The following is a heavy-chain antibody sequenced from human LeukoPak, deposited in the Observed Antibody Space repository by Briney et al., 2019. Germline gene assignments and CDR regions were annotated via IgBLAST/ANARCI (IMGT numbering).Heavy chain of an antibody. D-gene: IGHD3-22*01. J-gene: IGHJ4*02. Sequence: SETLSLTCTVSGGSISSYYWSWIRQPPGKGLEWIGRIYTSGSTNYNPSLKSRVTISVDTSKNQFSLKLSSVTAADTAVYYCARDGWNYYDSSGYSLIWGQGTLVTVSS. CDR3: ARDGWNYYDSSGYSLI. V-gene: IGHV4-4*08. CDR2: IYTSGST. CDR1: GGSISSYY.